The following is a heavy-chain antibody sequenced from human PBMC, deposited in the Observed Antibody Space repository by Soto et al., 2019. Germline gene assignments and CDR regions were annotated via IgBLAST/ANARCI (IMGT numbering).Heavy chain of an antibody. V-gene: IGHV2-5*02. CDR2: IYWDDDK. CDR3: AHRRPYSNSPEYFFDY. CDR1: GFSLSTSGVD. D-gene: IGHD6-6*01. Sequence: QITLKESGPTLVKPTQTLTLTCTFSGFSLSTSGVDVGWIRQPPGKALKRLALIYWDDDKRYSPSLKSRLTITKDTSKNQVVLTMTNMDPLDTATYYCAHRRPYSNSPEYFFDYWGQGTLVTVSS. J-gene: IGHJ4*02.